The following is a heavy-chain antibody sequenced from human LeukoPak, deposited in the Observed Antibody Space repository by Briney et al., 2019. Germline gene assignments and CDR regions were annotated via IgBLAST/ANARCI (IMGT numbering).Heavy chain of an antibody. V-gene: IGHV3-23*01. CDR2: ISGSGGST. CDR1: GFTFSSYA. J-gene: IGHJ4*02. Sequence: GGSLRLPCAASGFTFSSYAMSWVRQAPGKGLEWVSAISGSGGSTYYADSVKGRFTISRDNSKNTLYLQMNSLRAEDTAVYYCAKVTSHYYDSSGYLYFDYWGQGTLVTVSS. D-gene: IGHD3-22*01. CDR3: AKVTSHYYDSSGYLYFDY.